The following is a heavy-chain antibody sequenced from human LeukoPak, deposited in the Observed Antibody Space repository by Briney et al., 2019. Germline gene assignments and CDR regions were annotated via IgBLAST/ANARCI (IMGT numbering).Heavy chain of an antibody. CDR2: ISYDGSNK. CDR1: GFTFSNYG. Sequence: PGGSLRLSCAASGFTFSNYGMHWVRQAPGKGLERVAVISYDGSNKYYADSVKGRFTISRDNSKNTLYLQMNSLRAEDTAVYYCARSGSYSSPFDYWGQGTLVTVSS. V-gene: IGHV3-30*19. D-gene: IGHD1-26*01. J-gene: IGHJ4*02. CDR3: ARSGSYSSPFDY.